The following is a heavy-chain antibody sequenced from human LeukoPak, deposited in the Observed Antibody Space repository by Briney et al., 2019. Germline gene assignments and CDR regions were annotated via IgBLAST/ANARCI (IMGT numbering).Heavy chain of an antibody. CDR1: GDSVSSNSAA. J-gene: IGHJ4*02. V-gene: IGHV6-1*01. D-gene: IGHD2-8*02. Sequence: SQTLSLTCAISGDSVSSNSAAWNWLRQSPSRGLEWLGRTYHRSKWYSESALSLKGRTTVNPDTSKNQFSLQLNSVGPEDTAVYYCARTTGHFDYWGQGTLVTVSS. CDR2: TYHRSKWYS. CDR3: ARTTGHFDY.